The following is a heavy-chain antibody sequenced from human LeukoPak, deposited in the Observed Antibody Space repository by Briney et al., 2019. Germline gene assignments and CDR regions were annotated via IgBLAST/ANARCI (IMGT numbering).Heavy chain of an antibody. J-gene: IGHJ4*02. D-gene: IGHD3-10*01. CDR1: GYSFTSYW. V-gene: IGHV5-51*01. CDR2: IYPGDSDT. Sequence: GESLKISCKGSGYSFTSYWIGWVRQMPGKGLEWMGIIYPGDSDTRYSPSFQGQVTISADKSINTAYLQWSSLTASDTAMYYCAISLYYYGSGSPPGYWGQGTLVTVSS. CDR3: AISLYYYGSGSPPGY.